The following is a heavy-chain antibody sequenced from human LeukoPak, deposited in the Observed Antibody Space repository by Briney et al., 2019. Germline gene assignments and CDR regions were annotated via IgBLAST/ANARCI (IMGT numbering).Heavy chain of an antibody. Sequence: SETLSLTCTIPGDSISSYFWSWIRQPPGKGLEWIGTIHYTGRTNYNPSLKSRVTISVDTTTNQFSLKLSSVTAADTAVYYCARRVIESAVISERNWSDPWGQGTLVTVSS. CDR2: IHYTGRT. CDR1: GDSISSYF. J-gene: IGHJ5*02. D-gene: IGHD3-3*02. CDR3: ARRVIESAVISERNWSDP. V-gene: IGHV4-59*08.